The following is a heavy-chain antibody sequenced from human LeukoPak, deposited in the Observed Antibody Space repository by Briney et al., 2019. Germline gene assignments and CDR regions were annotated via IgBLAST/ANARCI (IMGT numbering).Heavy chain of an antibody. D-gene: IGHD2-2*01. Sequence: GESLQISCKGSGYSFTSYWISWVRQMPGKGLEWMGRIDPSDSYTNYSPSFQGHVTISADKSISTAYLQWSSLKASDTAMYYCASLVPAAMPINYYGMDVWGQGTTVTVSS. J-gene: IGHJ6*02. CDR3: ASLVPAAMPINYYGMDV. CDR2: IDPSDSYT. CDR1: GYSFTSYW. V-gene: IGHV5-10-1*01.